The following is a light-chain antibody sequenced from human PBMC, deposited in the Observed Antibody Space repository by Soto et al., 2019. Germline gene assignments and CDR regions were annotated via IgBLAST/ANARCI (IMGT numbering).Light chain of an antibody. CDR3: QQSNTFVT. V-gene: IGKV1D-12*01. CDR1: QDVSFW. CDR2: TAS. Sequence: DIQMTQSPSSVSASAGDRVTITCRASQDVSFWLAWYQQKPGKAPKLLIYTASTLQTGVPSRFSGSGSGTHFTLTINGLQPEDFATYYCQQSNTFVTFGGGTKVDIK. J-gene: IGKJ4*01.